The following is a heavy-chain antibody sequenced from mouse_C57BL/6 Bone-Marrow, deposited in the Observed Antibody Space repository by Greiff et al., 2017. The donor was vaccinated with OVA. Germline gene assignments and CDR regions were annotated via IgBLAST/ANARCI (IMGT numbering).Heavy chain of an antibody. D-gene: IGHD2-5*01. CDR3: AREDSNYPAGFAY. V-gene: IGHV1-61*01. Sequence: QVQLQQSGAELVRPGSSVKLSCKASGYTFTSYWMDWVKQRPGQGLEWIGNIYPSDSETHYNQKFKDKATLTVDKSSSTAYMQLSSLTSEDSAVYYCAREDSNYPAGFAYWGQGTLVTVSA. J-gene: IGHJ3*01. CDR2: IYPSDSET. CDR1: GYTFTSYW.